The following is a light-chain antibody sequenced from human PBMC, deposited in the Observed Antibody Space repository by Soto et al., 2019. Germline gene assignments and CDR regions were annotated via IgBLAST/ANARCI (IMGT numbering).Light chain of an antibody. J-gene: IGLJ1*01. CDR1: SSDVGGYNY. V-gene: IGLV2-14*01. CDR3: SSYTSSSTLV. Sequence: QSALTQPASVSGSPGQSITISCTGTSSDVGGYNYVSWYQQHPGKAPKLMIYEVSNRPSGVSNRFSGSKSGNTASLTISGLQAEDEVDDYCSSYTSSSTLVFGTGTKVTVL. CDR2: EVS.